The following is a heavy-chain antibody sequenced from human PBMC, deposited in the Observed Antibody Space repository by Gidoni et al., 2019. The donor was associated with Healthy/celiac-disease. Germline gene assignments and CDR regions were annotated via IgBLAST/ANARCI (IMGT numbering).Heavy chain of an antibody. D-gene: IGHD3-16*02. CDR2: INPNSGGT. V-gene: IGHV1-2*04. CDR1: RYTFTGYY. J-gene: IGHJ6*02. CDR3: ARNVIEAYYYGMDV. Sequence: QVQLVQSGAEVKKPGASVQVSCKASRYTFTGYYMHWVRQGPGQGLEWMGWINPNSGGTNYAQKVQGWVTMTRDTSISTAYMELSRMRSDDTAVYYCARNVIEAYYYGMDVWGQGTTVTVSS.